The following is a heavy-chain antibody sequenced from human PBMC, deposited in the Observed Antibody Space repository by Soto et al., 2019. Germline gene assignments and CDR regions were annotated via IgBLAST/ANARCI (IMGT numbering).Heavy chain of an antibody. Sequence: EVQLLESGGGLAQPGGSLRLSCAASGFTFSGYAMNWVRQAPGKGLEWVSGISASGSGGSTYYADSVKGRFTISRDNSKNTLYLQMNSLRAEDTAVYYCAKDRITIFGVVIPYLFDPWGQGTLVTVSS. V-gene: IGHV3-23*01. CDR3: AKDRITIFGVVIPYLFDP. J-gene: IGHJ5*02. D-gene: IGHD3-3*01. CDR2: ISASGSGGST. CDR1: GFTFSGYA.